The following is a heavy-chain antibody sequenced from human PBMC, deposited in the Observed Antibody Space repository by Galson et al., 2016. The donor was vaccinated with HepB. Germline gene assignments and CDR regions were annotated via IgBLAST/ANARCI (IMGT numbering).Heavy chain of an antibody. D-gene: IGHD3-3*01. Sequence: FSSYGMYWVRQDSGKCLEWVAVISYDGSNKQYTASVKGRFTISRDNSKNTLYLQMNSLRADDTAVYYCAKDFDFWSDPNRHAIENWGQGTLVTVSS. V-gene: IGHV3-30*18. J-gene: IGHJ4*02. CDR1: FSSYG. CDR3: AKDFDFWSDPNRHAIEN. CDR2: ISYDGSNK.